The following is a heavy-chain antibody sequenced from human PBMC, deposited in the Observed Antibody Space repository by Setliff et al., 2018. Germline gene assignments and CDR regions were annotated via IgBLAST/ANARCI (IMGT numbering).Heavy chain of an antibody. CDR2: IFTSGST. Sequence: SETLSLTCSVSGASITHTSYFWHWIRQPAGKGLEWIGRIFTSGSTNYNPSLKSRVTISVDRSKNQFSLKLSSVTAADTAVYYCARDNWAAAGIFDYWGQGTLVTVSS. V-gene: IGHV4-4*07. J-gene: IGHJ4*02. CDR3: ARDNWAAAGIFDY. D-gene: IGHD6-13*01. CDR1: GASITHTSYF.